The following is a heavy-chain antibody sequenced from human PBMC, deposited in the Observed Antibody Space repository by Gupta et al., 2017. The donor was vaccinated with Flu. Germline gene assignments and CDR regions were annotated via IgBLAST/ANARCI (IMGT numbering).Heavy chain of an antibody. J-gene: IGHJ4*02. V-gene: IGHV1-2*06. Sequence: QAPGQGLEWMGRINPNSGGTNYAQKFQGRVTMTRDTSISTAYMELSRLRSDDTAVYYCARSAGYDSSGLFDYWGQGTLVTVSS. D-gene: IGHD3-22*01. CDR2: INPNSGGT. CDR3: ARSAGYDSSGLFDY.